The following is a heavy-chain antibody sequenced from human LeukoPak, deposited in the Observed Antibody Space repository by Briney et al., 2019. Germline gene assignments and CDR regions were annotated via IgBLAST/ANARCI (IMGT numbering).Heavy chain of an antibody. J-gene: IGHJ5*02. CDR2: IYYSGST. Sequence: PSETLSLTCTVSGGSLSSVSYYSGWIRQPPGKGLEWIGSIYYSGSTYYNPSLKSRVTISVDTSKNQFSLKLSSVTAADTAVYYCARHAVLDYDFWSGYYNNWFVPWGQGTLVTVSS. CDR1: GGSLSSVSYY. V-gene: IGHV4-39*01. D-gene: IGHD3-3*01. CDR3: ARHAVLDYDFWSGYYNNWFVP.